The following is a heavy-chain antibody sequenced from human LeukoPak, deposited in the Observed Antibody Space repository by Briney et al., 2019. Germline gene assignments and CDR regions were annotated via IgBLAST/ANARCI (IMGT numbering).Heavy chain of an antibody. CDR2: INHSGST. CDR1: GGSFSGYY. CDR3: ARGRPRGPFDY. J-gene: IGHJ4*02. V-gene: IGHV4-34*01. Sequence: PSETLSLTCAVYGGSFSGYYWSWIRQPPGKGLEWIGEINHSGSTNYNPSLKSRVTISVGTSKNQFSLKLSSVTAADTAVYYCARGRPRGPFDYWGQGTLVTVSS.